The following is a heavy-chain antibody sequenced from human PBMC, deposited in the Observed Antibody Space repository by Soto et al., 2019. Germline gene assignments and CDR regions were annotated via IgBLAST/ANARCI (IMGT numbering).Heavy chain of an antibody. CDR2: INAANGDT. J-gene: IGHJ5*02. Sequence: ASVKVSCKASGYTFTSYGIHWGRQAPGQRLEWMGWINAANGDTKYSPKFQGRVTITRDTSASTAYMELSSLRSEDTAVYYCVRRHVSATGIDWFDPWGQGTLVTVS. D-gene: IGHD6-13*01. CDR1: GYTFTSYG. V-gene: IGHV1-3*01. CDR3: VRRHVSATGIDWFDP.